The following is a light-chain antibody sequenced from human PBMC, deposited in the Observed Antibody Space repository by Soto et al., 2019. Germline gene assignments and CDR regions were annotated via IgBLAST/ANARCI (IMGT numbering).Light chain of an antibody. J-gene: IGKJ3*01. CDR3: QQRSNWPPT. CDR1: QSISSY. V-gene: IGKV3-11*01. CDR2: DAS. Sequence: DIVLTQSPATLSLSAGERATLSCRASQSISSYLAWYHQKPGKAPRLLIYDASSRATGIPPRFSGSGSGTEVTITISSPVPEDFAVYYCQQRSNWPPTFGHGTKVDIK.